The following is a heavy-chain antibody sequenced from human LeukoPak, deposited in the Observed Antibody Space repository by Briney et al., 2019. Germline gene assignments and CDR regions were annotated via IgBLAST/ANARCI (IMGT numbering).Heavy chain of an antibody. CDR2: LYYSGST. D-gene: IGHD3-3*02. J-gene: IGHJ3*02. V-gene: IGHV4-39*07. CDR1: GGSISSNSYY. CDR3: ARDTSFLGPDALDI. Sequence: SETLSLTCTVSGGSISSNSYYWGWIHQPPGKGLEWIGSLYYSGSTYYNPSLKSRVTISVDTSNKFSLKMTSVTAADTAVYYCARDTSFLGPDALDIWGQGTMVTISS.